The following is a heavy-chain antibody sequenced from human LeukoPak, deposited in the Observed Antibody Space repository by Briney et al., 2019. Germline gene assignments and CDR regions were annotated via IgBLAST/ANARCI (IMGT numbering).Heavy chain of an antibody. CDR1: GFTFSSYA. V-gene: IGHV3-23*01. Sequence: PGGSLRLSCAASGFTFSSYAMSWVRPAPGEGLEWVSAISGSGGSTYYADSVKGRFTISRDNPKNTLYLQMNRLRVEDTAVYYCAKGVSKWSFFDSWGQGSLVTVSS. D-gene: IGHD2-15*01. CDR2: ISGSGGST. CDR3: AKGVSKWSFFDS. J-gene: IGHJ4*02.